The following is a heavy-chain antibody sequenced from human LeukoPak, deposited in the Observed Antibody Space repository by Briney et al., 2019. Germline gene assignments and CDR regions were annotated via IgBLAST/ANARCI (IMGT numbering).Heavy chain of an antibody. D-gene: IGHD4-17*01. J-gene: IGHJ4*02. Sequence: GGSLRLSCAASGVTFSSYAMSWGRQAPAKGLEWVSAISGSGGSTYYADSVKGRFTISRDNSKNTLYLQMNSLRAEDTAVYYCASPPGERDYWGQGTLVTVSS. V-gene: IGHV3-23*01. CDR1: GVTFSSYA. CDR3: ASPPGERDY. CDR2: ISGSGGST.